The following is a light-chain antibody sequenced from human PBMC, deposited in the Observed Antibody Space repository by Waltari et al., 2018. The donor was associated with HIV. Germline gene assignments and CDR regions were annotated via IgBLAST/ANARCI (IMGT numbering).Light chain of an antibody. CDR2: AAS. J-gene: IGKJ1*01. CDR3: QQSYSDSWT. CDR1: QTITRY. Sequence: DIQMTQSPSSLSASVGDRVSITCRASQTITRYLNWYQQKPGKAPKLLIYAASSLQSGVPSRFSGSGSGTDFTLTISSLQPEDFETYFCQQSYSDSWTFGQGTKVEIK. V-gene: IGKV1-39*01.